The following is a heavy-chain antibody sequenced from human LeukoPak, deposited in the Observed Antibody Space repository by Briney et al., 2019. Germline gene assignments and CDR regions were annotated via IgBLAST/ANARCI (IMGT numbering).Heavy chain of an antibody. Sequence: QSGGSLRLSCVASGFTFSSFGMNWVRQAPGKGREWVSGISAGGGSTYYEDSVKGRFTISRDNSKNTLYLQMNSMRAEDTAIYYCAKAIIAAGCDYWGQGTLVTVSS. CDR2: ISAGGGST. J-gene: IGHJ4*02. D-gene: IGHD6-13*01. CDR3: AKAIIAAGCDY. V-gene: IGHV3-23*01. CDR1: GFTFSSFG.